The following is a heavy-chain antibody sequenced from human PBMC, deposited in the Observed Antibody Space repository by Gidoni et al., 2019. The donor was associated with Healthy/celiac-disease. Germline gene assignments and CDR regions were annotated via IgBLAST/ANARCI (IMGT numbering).Heavy chain of an antibody. CDR2: SNSDGSST. J-gene: IGHJ5*02. Sequence: EVQLVESGGGLVQPGGSLRLSCAAYGFTFSSYWMHWLRQAPGKGLVWVSRSNSDGSSTSYADSVKGRFTISRDNAKNTLYLQMNSLRAEDTAVYYCARDRSYYDSSGYYYGRDNPTWFDPWGQGTLVTVSS. V-gene: IGHV3-74*01. D-gene: IGHD3-22*01. CDR1: GFTFSSYW. CDR3: ARDRSYYDSSGYYYGRDNPTWFDP.